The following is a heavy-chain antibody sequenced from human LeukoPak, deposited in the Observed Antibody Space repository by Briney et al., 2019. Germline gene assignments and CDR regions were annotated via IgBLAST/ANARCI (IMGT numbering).Heavy chain of an antibody. CDR1: GYTFTGYY. Sequence: GASVKVSCKASGYTFTGYYMHWVRQAPGQGLEWMGWINPNSGGTNYAQKFQGWVTMTRDTSISTAYMELSRLRSDDTAVYYCARDLGRGWYELDYWGQGTLVTVSS. CDR2: INPNSGGT. D-gene: IGHD6-19*01. J-gene: IGHJ4*02. V-gene: IGHV1-2*04. CDR3: ARDLGRGWYELDY.